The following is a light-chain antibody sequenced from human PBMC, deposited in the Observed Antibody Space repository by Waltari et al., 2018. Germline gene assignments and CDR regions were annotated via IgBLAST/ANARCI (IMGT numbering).Light chain of an antibody. CDR1: QTVRTTY. CDR2: GAS. J-gene: IGKJ4*01. CDR3: QQYDISPLT. V-gene: IGKV3-20*01. Sequence: EIVFTQYPGSLSLSPGERVTLPCRASQTVRTTYLAWYQQKPGKAPTLLIYGASSRATGIPDRFSGSGSGTDFSLTISSLEPEDFAVYYCQQYDISPLTFGGGTKVEIK.